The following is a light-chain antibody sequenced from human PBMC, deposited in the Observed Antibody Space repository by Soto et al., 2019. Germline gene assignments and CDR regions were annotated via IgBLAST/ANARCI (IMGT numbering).Light chain of an antibody. Sequence: QTVVTQQPSVSGAPGQRVSISCTWSSSNIGAGYDVHWYQQLPGAAPKLLIYGNNIRPSGVPDRFSGSKSGTSASLAITGLQAEDEAEYYCQSYDSSLSGLWVFGGGTQLTVL. CDR2: GNN. J-gene: IGLJ3*02. CDR3: QSYDSSLSGLWV. V-gene: IGLV1-40*01. CDR1: SSNIGAGYD.